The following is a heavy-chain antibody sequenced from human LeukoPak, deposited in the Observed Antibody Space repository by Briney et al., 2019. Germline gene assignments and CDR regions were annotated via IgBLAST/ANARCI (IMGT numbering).Heavy chain of an antibody. V-gene: IGHV4-59*01. J-gene: IGHJ6*04. D-gene: IGHD2/OR15-2a*01. Sequence: PSETLSLTCTVSGGSISSYYWNWIRQPPGKGLEWIGYIYYSGSTNYNPSLKSRVTISVETSKNQFSLKVSSVTAADTAVYYCARGNLPIGEVMDVWGKGTTVTISS. CDR2: IYYSGST. CDR1: GGSISSYY. CDR3: ARGNLPIGEVMDV.